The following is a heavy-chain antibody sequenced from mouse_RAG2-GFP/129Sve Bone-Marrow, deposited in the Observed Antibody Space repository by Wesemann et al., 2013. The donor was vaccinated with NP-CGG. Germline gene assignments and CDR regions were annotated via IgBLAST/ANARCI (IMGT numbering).Heavy chain of an antibody. CDR2: INPSNGRT. CDR3: ANWDFDY. J-gene: IGHJ2*01. Sequence: QVQLQQPGAELVKPGASVKLSCKASGYTFTSYWMHWVKQRPGQGLEWIGEINPSNGRTNYNEKFKSKATLTVDKSSSTAYMQLSSLTSEDSAVYYCANWDFDYWGQGTTLTVSS. D-gene: IGHD4-1*01. V-gene: IGHV1S81*02. CDR1: GYTFTSYW.